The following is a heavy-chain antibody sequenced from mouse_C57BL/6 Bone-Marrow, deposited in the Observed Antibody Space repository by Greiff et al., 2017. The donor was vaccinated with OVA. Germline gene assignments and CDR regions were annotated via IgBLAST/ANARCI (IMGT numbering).Heavy chain of an antibody. Sequence: QVQLQQSGAELVKPGASVKMSCKASGYTFTSYWITWVKQRPGQGLEWIGDIYPGSGSTNYNEKFKSKATLTVDTSSSTAYMQLSSLTSEDSAVYYCASGGLRRRAYYAMDYWGQGTSVTVSS. D-gene: IGHD2-2*01. V-gene: IGHV1-55*01. CDR2: IYPGSGST. J-gene: IGHJ4*01. CDR3: ASGGLRRRAYYAMDY. CDR1: GYTFTSYW.